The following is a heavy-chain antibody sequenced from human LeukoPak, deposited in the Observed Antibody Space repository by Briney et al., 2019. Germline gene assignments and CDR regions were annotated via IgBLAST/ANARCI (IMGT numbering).Heavy chain of an antibody. D-gene: IGHD3-9*01. CDR3: ARHARDWLFDY. V-gene: IGHV4-59*08. CDR1: GGSISSDY. Sequence: SETLSLTCAVSGGSISSDYWSWIRQPPGKGLEWIGYIYYSGSTKYNPSLQSRVTISVDTSNNQFSLKLSSVTGADTAVYYCARHARDWLFDYWGQGTLVTVSS. CDR2: IYYSGST. J-gene: IGHJ4*02.